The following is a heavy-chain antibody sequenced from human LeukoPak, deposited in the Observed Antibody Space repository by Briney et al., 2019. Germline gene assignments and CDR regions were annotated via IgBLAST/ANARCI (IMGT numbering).Heavy chain of an antibody. D-gene: IGHD2/OR15-2a*01. Sequence: GVSLRLSCTTSSFSFSDFDMNWVRQAPGKGLEWISYINFSGSTITYADSVKGRFIISRDNAKNSLYLQLNSLRAEDTAVYYCARENPYADFWGQGTLVTVSS. CDR2: INFSGSTI. CDR1: SFSFSDFD. V-gene: IGHV3-48*03. CDR3: ARENPYADF. J-gene: IGHJ4*02.